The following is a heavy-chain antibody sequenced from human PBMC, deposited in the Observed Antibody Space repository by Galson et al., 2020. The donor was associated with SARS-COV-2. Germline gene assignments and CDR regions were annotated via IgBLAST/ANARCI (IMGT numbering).Heavy chain of an antibody. CDR1: GGSISRTSYY. CDR3: ARHGYCYYYCMDV. CDR2: IYYSGST. J-gene: IGHJ6*02. V-gene: IGHV4-39*01. Sequence: ASETLSLTCTVSGGSISRTSYYWGWIRQPPGKGLEWIGSIYYSGSTYYNPSLKSRVTISVDTSKNQFSLRLSSVTAADTAVYYCARHGYCYYYCMDVWGQGTTVTVSS.